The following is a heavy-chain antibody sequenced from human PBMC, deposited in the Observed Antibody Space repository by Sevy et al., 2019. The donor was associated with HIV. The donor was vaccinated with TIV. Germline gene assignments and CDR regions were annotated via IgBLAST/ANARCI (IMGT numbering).Heavy chain of an antibody. CDR3: AKEFLRDYDSSGYYYVGVDY. CDR1: GFTFSSYA. V-gene: IGHV3-23*01. Sequence: GGSRRLSCAASGFTFSSYAMSWVRQAPGKGLEWVSVISGSGGSTYYADSVKGRFTISRDNSKNTLYLQMNSLRTEDTAVYYCAKEFLRDYDSSGYYYVGVDYWGQGTLVTVSS. D-gene: IGHD3-22*01. CDR2: ISGSGGST. J-gene: IGHJ4*02.